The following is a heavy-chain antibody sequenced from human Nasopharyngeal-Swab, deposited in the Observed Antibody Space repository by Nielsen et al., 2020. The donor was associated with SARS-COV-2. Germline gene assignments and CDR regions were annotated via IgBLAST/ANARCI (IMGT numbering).Heavy chain of an antibody. V-gene: IGHV4-59*01. D-gene: IGHD3-3*01. CDR2: IYYSGST. CDR3: ARATAIQDFWSGYYSPRNFDY. J-gene: IGHJ4*02. CDR1: GGSISSYY. Sequence: SETLSLTCTVSGGSISSYYWSWIRQPPGKGLEWIGYIYYSGSTNYNPSLKSRVTISVDTSKNQFSLKLSSVTAADTAVYYCARATAIQDFWSGYYSPRNFDYWGQGTPVTVSS.